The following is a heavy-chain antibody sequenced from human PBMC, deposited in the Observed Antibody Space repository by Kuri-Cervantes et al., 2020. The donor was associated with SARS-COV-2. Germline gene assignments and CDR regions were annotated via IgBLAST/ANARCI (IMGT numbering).Heavy chain of an antibody. CDR1: VGTFSSYA. CDR3: ARPPEEGAVTTWGNDY. J-gene: IGHJ4*02. Sequence: SVKVSCKASVGTFSSYAISWVRQAPGQGLEWMGGSIPIFGTANYAQRFQGRVTITADESTSTAYMELSSLRSEDTAVYYCARPPEEGAVTTWGNDYWGQGTLVTVSS. CDR2: SIPIFGTA. D-gene: IGHD4-17*01. V-gene: IGHV1-69*13.